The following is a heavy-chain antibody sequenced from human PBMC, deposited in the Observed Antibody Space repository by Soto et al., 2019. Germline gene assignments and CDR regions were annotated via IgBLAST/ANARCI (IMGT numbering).Heavy chain of an antibody. J-gene: IGHJ3*01. CDR2: IYWDNDR. V-gene: IGHV2-5*02. Sequence: QITLQESGPPLVNPTQTLTLTCSFSGFSLIPTGVGVGWIRQPPGEALEWLAVIYWDNDRRYNPSLENRITINKHTSKNQVVLTMINMDPMDTATYFCAHLVITYGGVIGDDAFDVWGQGTKVTVSS. CDR3: AHLVITYGGVIGDDAFDV. CDR1: GFSLIPTGVG. D-gene: IGHD3-16*02.